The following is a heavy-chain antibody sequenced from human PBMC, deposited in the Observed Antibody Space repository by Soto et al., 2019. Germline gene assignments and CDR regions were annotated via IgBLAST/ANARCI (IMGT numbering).Heavy chain of an antibody. D-gene: IGHD2-21*01. CDR1: GFTFSNAW. J-gene: IGHJ4*02. Sequence: PGGSLRLSCAASGFTFSNAWMSWVRQAPGKGLEWVGRIKSKTDGGTTDYAAPVKGRFTISRDDSKNTLYLQMNSLKTEDTAVYYCTTACDPLLRNFDYWGQGTLLTVSS. CDR3: TTACDPLLRNFDY. V-gene: IGHV3-15*01. CDR2: IKSKTDGGTT.